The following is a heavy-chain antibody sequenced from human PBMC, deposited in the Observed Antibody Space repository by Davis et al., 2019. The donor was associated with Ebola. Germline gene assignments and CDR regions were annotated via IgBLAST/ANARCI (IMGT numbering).Heavy chain of an antibody. V-gene: IGHV4-59*01. CDR2: ISYSGST. J-gene: IGHJ2*01. D-gene: IGHD2-21*02. CDR3: ARWGLGVTPNWYFDL. CDR1: GGSISGYF. Sequence: MPSETLSLTCNVSGGSISGYFWSWVRQPPGKGLEWIGFISYSGSTNYNPSLKSRVTISVDTSKNQFSLKLTSVTAADTAVYYCARWGLGVTPNWYFDLWGRGTLVSVS.